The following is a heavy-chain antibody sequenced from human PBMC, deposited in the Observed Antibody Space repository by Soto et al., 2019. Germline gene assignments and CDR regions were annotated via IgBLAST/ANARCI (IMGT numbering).Heavy chain of an antibody. CDR3: ANGGGEVDYDFWSGYYS. J-gene: IGHJ5*02. V-gene: IGHV1-46*03. Sequence: ASVKVSCKASGYTFTSYYMHWVRQAPGQGLEWMGIINPCGCSTSYAQKFQGRVTMTSDTSTSIVYMELSSLRSEDTAVYYCANGGGEVDYDFWSGYYSWGQGTLVTVSS. D-gene: IGHD3-3*01. CDR1: GYTFTSYY. CDR2: INPCGCST.